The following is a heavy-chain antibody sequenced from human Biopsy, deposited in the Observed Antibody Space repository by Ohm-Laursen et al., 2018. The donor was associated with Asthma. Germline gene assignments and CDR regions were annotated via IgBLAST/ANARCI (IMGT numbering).Heavy chain of an antibody. V-gene: IGHV1-18*01. D-gene: IGHD3-10*01. CDR3: ARAVDYSHYYGIDV. J-gene: IGHJ6*02. CDR2: ISVYNGNT. Sequence: ASVKVSCKTSGYTSNSAGITWVRQAPGQGLEWMGWISVYNGNTKVAQKLQGRVTMITDTSTSTAYMELRSLRSDDTAVYFCARAVDYSHYYGIDVWGQGTTVTVS. CDR1: GYTSNSAG.